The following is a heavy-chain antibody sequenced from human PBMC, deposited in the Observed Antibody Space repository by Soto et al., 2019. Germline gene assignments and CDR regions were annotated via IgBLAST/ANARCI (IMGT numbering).Heavy chain of an antibody. CDR2: IYYSGST. V-gene: IGHV4-39*01. D-gene: IGHD5-12*01. CDR1: GGSISSSSYY. CDR3: ARHSSEDIAPNYFDC. J-gene: IGHJ4*02. Sequence: LSLTCTVSGGSISSSSYYWGWIRQPPGKGLEWIGSIYYSGSTYYNPSLKSRVTISVDTSKNQFSLKLSSVTAADTAVYYCARHSSEDIAPNYFDCWGQGTLVTVSS.